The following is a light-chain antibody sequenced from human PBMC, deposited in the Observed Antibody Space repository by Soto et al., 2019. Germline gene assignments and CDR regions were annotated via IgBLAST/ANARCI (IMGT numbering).Light chain of an antibody. CDR2: SAS. J-gene: IGKJ1*01. CDR3: QQSYKKRT. Sequence: DIQMTQSPSSLYASVGDRVIITCRASQSVSNYLNWYQQEPGKAPKLLIYSASTLQGGVPSRFSGGVSGTHFTVTLSSLQPEDFATYFCQQSYKKRTFGQGTKVEIK. V-gene: IGKV1-39*01. CDR1: QSVSNY.